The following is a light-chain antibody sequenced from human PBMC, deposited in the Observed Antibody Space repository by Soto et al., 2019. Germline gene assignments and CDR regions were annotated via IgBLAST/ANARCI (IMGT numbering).Light chain of an antibody. J-gene: IGKJ1*01. CDR1: QSISKN. CDR3: QQTGDTPPWT. V-gene: IGKV1-39*01. Sequence: DIQVTQSPSSLSASVGDRVIITCRASQSISKNLNWYQLKPGKVPTLLIYFASTLQSGVPSRFSGSGAGTQFTLTISNLQPEDFGYYYCQQTGDTPPWTFGQGTKVDI. CDR2: FAS.